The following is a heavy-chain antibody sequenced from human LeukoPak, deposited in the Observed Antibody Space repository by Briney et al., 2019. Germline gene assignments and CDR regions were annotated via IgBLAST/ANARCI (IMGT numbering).Heavy chain of an antibody. Sequence: GGSLRLACAASGFTYSDYAMEWVRQTPGKGLEWVSSITPTTDNIYYTPSVEGRFTISRDNAKHSLYLQMNNLRADDTAVYYCARLAGPRPGTYYFDFWGQGVQVTVSS. CDR2: ITPTTDNI. J-gene: IGHJ4*02. CDR1: GFTYSDYA. V-gene: IGHV3-21*01. CDR3: ARLAGPRPGTYYFDF. D-gene: IGHD6-19*01.